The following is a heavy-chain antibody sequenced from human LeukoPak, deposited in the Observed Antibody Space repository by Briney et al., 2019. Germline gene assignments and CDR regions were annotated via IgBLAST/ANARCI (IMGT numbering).Heavy chain of an antibody. V-gene: IGHV3-49*04. Sequence: PGRSLRLSCTASGFTFGDYAMSWVRQAPGKGLEGVVFIRSKAYGGTTEYAASVKGRFTISRDDSKSIAYLQMNSLNTEDTAVYYCTRAYCGGDCYFQHWGQGTLVTVSS. CDR1: GFTFGDYA. J-gene: IGHJ1*01. CDR3: TRAYCGGDCYFQH. D-gene: IGHD2-21*02. CDR2: IRSKAYGGTT.